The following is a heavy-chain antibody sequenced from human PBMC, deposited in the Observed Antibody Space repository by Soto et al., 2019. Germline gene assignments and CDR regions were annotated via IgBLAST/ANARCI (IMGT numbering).Heavy chain of an antibody. CDR1: GFSITNTW. Sequence: EVQLVESGGGLVQPGGSLRLSCAASGFSITNTWMHWVRQAPGKGLEWVGRVKSKADGGTADYAAPVKGRFTVSSDDSKNTHYLQMNSLKMEDTAVYYCNSYPDFWGGHTPLWGQGTLVTVSS. CDR2: VKSKADGGTA. CDR3: NSYPDFWGGHTPL. V-gene: IGHV3-15*07. D-gene: IGHD3-3*01. J-gene: IGHJ4*02.